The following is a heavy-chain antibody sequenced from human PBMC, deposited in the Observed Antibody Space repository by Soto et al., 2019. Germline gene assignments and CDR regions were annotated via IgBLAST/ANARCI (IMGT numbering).Heavy chain of an antibody. CDR2: ISAYNGNT. CDR1: GYTFTSYG. Sequence: ASVKVSCKASGYTFTSYGISWVRQAPGQGLEWMGWISAYNGNTNYAQKLQGRVTMTTDISTSTAYMELRSLRSDDTAVYYCAREGHTYYYDSSGSPGRFDYWGQGTLVTVSS. CDR3: AREGHTYYYDSSGSPGRFDY. D-gene: IGHD3-22*01. J-gene: IGHJ4*02. V-gene: IGHV1-18*01.